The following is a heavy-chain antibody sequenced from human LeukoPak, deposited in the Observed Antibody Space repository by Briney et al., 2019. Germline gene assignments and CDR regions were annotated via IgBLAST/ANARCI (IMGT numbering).Heavy chain of an antibody. V-gene: IGHV1-69*06. Sequence: SVKVSCKASGGTFSSYAISWVRQAPGQGLEWMGGIIPIFGTANYAQKFQGRVTIPADKSTSTAYMELSSLRSEDTAVYYCARESSRDYGSGTLWFDPWGQGTLVTVSS. CDR3: ARESSRDYGSGTLWFDP. CDR1: GGTFSSYA. J-gene: IGHJ5*02. CDR2: IIPIFGTA. D-gene: IGHD3-10*01.